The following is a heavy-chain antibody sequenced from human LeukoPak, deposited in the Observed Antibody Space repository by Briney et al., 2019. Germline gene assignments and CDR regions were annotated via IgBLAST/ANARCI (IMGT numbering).Heavy chain of an antibody. D-gene: IGHD1-26*01. CDR3: ARVARWELFSDY. V-gene: IGHV1-2*02. J-gene: IGHJ4*02. CDR2: INPNSGGT. Sequence: ASVKVSCKASGYTFTSYDINWVRQATGQGLEWMGWINPNSGGTNYAQKFQGRVTMTRDTSISTAYMELSRLRSDDTAVYYCARVARWELFSDYWGQGTLVTVSS. CDR1: GYTFTSYD.